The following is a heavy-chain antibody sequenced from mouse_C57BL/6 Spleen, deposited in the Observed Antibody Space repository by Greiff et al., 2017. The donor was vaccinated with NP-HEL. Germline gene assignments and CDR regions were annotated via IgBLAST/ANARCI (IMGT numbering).Heavy chain of an antibody. V-gene: IGHV5-17*01. D-gene: IGHD5-1*01. CDR2: ISSGSSTI. Sequence: EVKLMESGGGLVKPGGSLKLSCAASGFTFSDYGMHWVRQAPEKGLEWVAYISSGSSTIYYADTVKGRFTISRDNAKNTLFLQMTSLRSEDTAMYYCARGVLWDYWGQGTTLTVSS. CDR3: ARGVLWDY. J-gene: IGHJ2*01. CDR1: GFTFSDYG.